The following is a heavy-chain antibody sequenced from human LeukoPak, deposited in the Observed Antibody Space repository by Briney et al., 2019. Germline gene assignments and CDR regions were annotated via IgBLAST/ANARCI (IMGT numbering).Heavy chain of an antibody. Sequence: ASETLSLTCAVSGSSMTTRNYYWGWIRQPPGKGLEWIGHKYYSGSTYYNPSLKSRVSIPVDTTIYQFSLKLSSVTAADTAVYYCARMRSSGWYSNCVDYWGQGTLVTVSS. CDR2: KYYSGST. D-gene: IGHD6-19*01. V-gene: IGHV4-39*01. CDR3: ARMRSSGWYSNCVDY. J-gene: IGHJ4*02. CDR1: GSSMTTRNYY.